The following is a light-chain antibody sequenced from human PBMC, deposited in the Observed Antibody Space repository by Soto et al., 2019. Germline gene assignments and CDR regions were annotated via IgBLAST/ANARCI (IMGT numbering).Light chain of an antibody. CDR3: QQYGNSIPIT. CDR2: GAF. V-gene: IGKV3-20*01. Sequence: EVVLTQSPATLSLCSGERATLSCRAIQSVSTSFLAWYQQKPGQAPRLLIYGAFSRATGIPDGFSGSGSGTDFTLTISRLEPEDFAVYYCQQYGNSIPITFGQGTRLEIK. J-gene: IGKJ5*01. CDR1: QSVSTSF.